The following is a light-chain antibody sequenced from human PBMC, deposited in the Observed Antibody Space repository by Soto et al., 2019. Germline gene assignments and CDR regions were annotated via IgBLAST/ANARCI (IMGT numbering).Light chain of an antibody. CDR2: DAS. J-gene: IGKJ5*01. CDR1: QDISNN. V-gene: IGKV1-33*01. CDR3: QQFESLPIT. Sequence: DIQMTQSPSSLSASVGDRVTITCQASQDISNNLNWYQQKPGKAPKLLIYDASTLETGVPSRFSGSGSGTDFTFTITGLQPEDVATYYCQQFESLPITFGQGARLEIK.